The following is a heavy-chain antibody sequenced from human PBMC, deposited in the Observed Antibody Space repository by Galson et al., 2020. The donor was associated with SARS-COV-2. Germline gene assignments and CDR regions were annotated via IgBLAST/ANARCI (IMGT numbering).Heavy chain of an antibody. Sequence: ASVKVSCKASGYTFTSYAMHWVRQAPGQRLEWMGWINAGNGNTKYSQKFQGRVTITRDTSASTAYMELSSLRSEDTAVYYCARDLPPGIAAAGIFPWGQGTLVTVSS. CDR3: ARDLPPGIAAAGIFP. D-gene: IGHD6-13*01. V-gene: IGHV1-3*01. CDR1: GYTFTSYA. J-gene: IGHJ5*02. CDR2: INAGNGNT.